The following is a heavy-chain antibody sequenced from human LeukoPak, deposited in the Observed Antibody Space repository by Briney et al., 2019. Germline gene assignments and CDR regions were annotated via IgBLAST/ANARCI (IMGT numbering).Heavy chain of an antibody. D-gene: IGHD2-2*02. CDR1: YW. Sequence: YWXXWVRPLXXXXXEWMGIIYPGDSDTRYSPSFQGQVTISADKSISTAYLQWSSLKASDTAMYYCARRPIGYCSSTSCYSLFDYWGQGTLVTVSS. V-gene: IGHV5-51*01. J-gene: IGHJ4*02. CDR2: IYPGDSDT. CDR3: ARRPIGYCSSTSCYSLFDY.